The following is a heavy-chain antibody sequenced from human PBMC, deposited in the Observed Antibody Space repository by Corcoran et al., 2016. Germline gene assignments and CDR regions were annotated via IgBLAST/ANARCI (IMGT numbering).Heavy chain of an antibody. D-gene: IGHD3-16*01. CDR1: GDSITSEY. CDR2: GHYTGST. J-gene: IGHJ5*02. CDR3: ARGGGAFGP. V-gene: IGHV4-59*01. Sequence: QVQLQESGPGLVKPPETLSLTCTISGDSITSEYWSWIRQPPGKGLEWIGYGHYTGSTNYNPSLKSRVTISVDTSRNQFPLTLTSVTAADTALYYCARGGGAFGPWGQGTLVTVSS.